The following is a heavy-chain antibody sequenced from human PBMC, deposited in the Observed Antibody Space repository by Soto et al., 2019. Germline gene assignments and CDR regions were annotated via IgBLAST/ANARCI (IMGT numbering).Heavy chain of an antibody. CDR2: ISGSDGTT. Sequence: EVQLLESGGGLTQPGGSLRLSCAASGFIFSDYAMYWVRQAPGKGLEWVSVISGSDGTTYYADSVRGRFTMSRDNSRNTIYLQMMSLRAEDTDVYYCAKVIGGSECYWGGSHYYYALDVWGQGTTVTVSS. J-gene: IGHJ6*02. CDR3: AKVIGGSECYWGGSHYYYALDV. V-gene: IGHV3-23*01. CDR1: GFIFSDYA. D-gene: IGHD3-10*01.